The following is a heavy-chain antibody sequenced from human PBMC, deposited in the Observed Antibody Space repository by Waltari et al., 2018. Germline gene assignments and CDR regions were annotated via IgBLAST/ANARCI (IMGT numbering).Heavy chain of an antibody. CDR1: GDSMNTNYG. V-gene: IGHV4-4*02. J-gene: IGHJ4*02. D-gene: IGHD5-12*01. CDR3: ARDRGRGLYLDS. Sequence: QVQLQESGPGLVKPSGTLSLTCSVSGDSMNTNYGWSWVRQAPGKGLEWIGQIHRSGRTHYHPSLESRVATSIDTSKNECSLEVTSATAADTAVYFCARDRGRGLYLDSWGQGILVTVSP. CDR2: IHRSGRT.